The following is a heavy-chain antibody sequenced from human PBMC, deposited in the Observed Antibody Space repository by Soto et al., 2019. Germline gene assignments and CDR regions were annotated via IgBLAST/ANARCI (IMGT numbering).Heavy chain of an antibody. CDR2: ISAYNGNT. CDR1: GYTFTNFG. V-gene: IGHV1-18*01. D-gene: IGHD1-26*01. J-gene: IGHJ4*02. CDR3: ARGGTQFDY. Sequence: HVKLVQSGAEVKKPGASVKVSCKTSGYTFTNFGLSWVRQAPGQGLEWMGWISAYNGNTNYAQNFQGRVTMTTDTPSTTPYIALSGQRSDDTAVYFCARGGTQFDYWGQGTLVTVSS.